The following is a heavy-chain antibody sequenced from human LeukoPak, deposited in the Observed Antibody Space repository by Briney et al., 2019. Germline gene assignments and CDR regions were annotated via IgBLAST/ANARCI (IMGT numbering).Heavy chain of an antibody. Sequence: ASVKVSCKASGYTSTSYYMHWVRQAPGQGLEWMGIINPSGGSTSYAQKFQGRVTMTRDMSTSTVYMELSSLRSEDTAVYYRATSPAGKGYWGQGTLVTVSS. V-gene: IGHV1-46*01. CDR2: INPSGGST. J-gene: IGHJ4*02. CDR1: GYTSTSYY. D-gene: IGHD2-2*01. CDR3: ATSPAGKGY.